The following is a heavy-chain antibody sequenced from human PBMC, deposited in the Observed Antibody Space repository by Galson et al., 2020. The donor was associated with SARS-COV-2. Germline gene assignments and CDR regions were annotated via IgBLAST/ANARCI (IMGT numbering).Heavy chain of an antibody. V-gene: IGHV4-39*01. Sequence: SETLSLTCTVSGGSISSSSYYWGWIRQPPGKGLELIGSIYYSGSTYYNPSLKSRVTISVDTSKNQFSLKLSSVTAADTAVYYCARSPIRITIFGVPERWFDPWGQGTLVTVSS. D-gene: IGHD3-3*01. CDR1: GGSISSSSYY. J-gene: IGHJ5*02. CDR2: IYYSGST. CDR3: ARSPIRITIFGVPERWFDP.